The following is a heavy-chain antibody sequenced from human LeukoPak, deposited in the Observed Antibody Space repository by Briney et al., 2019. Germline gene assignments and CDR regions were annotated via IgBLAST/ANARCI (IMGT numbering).Heavy chain of an antibody. J-gene: IGHJ4*02. D-gene: IGHD6-25*01. V-gene: IGHV3-15*01. CDR2: IKSKTDGETT. Sequence: GGSLRLSCGASGFIFSNTWMSWVRQAPGKGLEWVGRIKSKTDGETTDYAAPVKDRFTISRDDSKTTLYLQMNSLKIEDTAVYYCTTSGFFDYWGQGTLVTVSS. CDR3: TTSGFFDY. CDR1: GFIFSNTW.